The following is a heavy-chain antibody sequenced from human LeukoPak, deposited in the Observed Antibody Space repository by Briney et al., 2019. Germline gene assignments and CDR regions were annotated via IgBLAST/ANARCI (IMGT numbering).Heavy chain of an antibody. J-gene: IGHJ4*02. CDR2: INWNGGST. Sequence: GGSLRLSCSASGFTFDDHVMSWVRQAQGKGLEWVSGINWNGGSTGYAGSVKGRFTISRDNAKNSLYLQMNSLRAEDTALYYCAGGDRSGWYFDYWGQGTLVTVSS. V-gene: IGHV3-20*04. D-gene: IGHD6-19*01. CDR1: GFTFDDHV. CDR3: AGGDRSGWYFDY.